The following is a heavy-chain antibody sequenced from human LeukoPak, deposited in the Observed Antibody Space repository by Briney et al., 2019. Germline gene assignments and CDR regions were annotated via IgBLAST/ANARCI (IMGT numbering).Heavy chain of an antibody. CDR3: ARDSWGSIAAAGYWYFDL. J-gene: IGHJ2*01. V-gene: IGHV3-7*01. D-gene: IGHD6-13*01. CDR2: IKQDGSEK. Sequence: GGSLRLSCAASGFTFSSYWMSWVRQAPGKGLECVANIKQDGSEKYYVDSVKGRFTISRDNAKNSLYLQMNSLRAEDTAVYYCARDSWGSIAAAGYWYFDLWGRGTLVTVSS. CDR1: GFTFSSYW.